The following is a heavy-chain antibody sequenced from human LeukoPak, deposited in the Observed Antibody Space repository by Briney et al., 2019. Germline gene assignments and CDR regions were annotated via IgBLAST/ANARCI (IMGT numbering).Heavy chain of an antibody. J-gene: IGHJ1*01. V-gene: IGHV5-51*01. CDR2: IYPGDSDT. CDR3: ARRGGYKFRYFED. Sequence: GASLKISCKGSGFNFGNYWIGWVRQMPGRGLEWMGFIYPGDSDTRYSPSFQGRVTMSVDKSNSTAYLQWSTLRASDTAMYYCARRGGYKFRYFEDWGQGTLVTVSS. CDR1: GFNFGNYW. D-gene: IGHD6-25*01.